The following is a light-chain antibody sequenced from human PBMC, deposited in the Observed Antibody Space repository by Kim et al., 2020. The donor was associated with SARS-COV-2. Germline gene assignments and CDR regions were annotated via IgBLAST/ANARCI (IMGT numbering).Light chain of an antibody. CDR1: QSVRTNY. J-gene: IGKJ2*01. Sequence: LSPGERATLSCRASQSVRTNYLAWYQQKSGQAPRLLLYNISNRATGIPVRFSGSGSETDFTLTISGLEPEDFAVYFCQHYGTTIYTFGQGTKLEI. CDR2: NIS. CDR3: QHYGTTIYT. V-gene: IGKV3-20*01.